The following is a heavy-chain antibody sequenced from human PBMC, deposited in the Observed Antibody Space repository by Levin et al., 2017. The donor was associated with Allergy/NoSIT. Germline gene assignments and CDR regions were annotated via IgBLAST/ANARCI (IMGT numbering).Heavy chain of an antibody. Sequence: NPSETLSLTCTVSGVSITRGDNYWSWIRQYPGKGLEWIGFISYSGHAHYNPSLKSRLSMSLDTSKNQFSLSLTSVTVADTAVYYCARDECAWFGECYGMDDWGQGTTVIVSS. CDR1: GVSITRGDNY. CDR2: ISYSGHA. J-gene: IGHJ6*02. D-gene: IGHD3-10*01. CDR3: ARDECAWFGECYGMDD. V-gene: IGHV4-31*03.